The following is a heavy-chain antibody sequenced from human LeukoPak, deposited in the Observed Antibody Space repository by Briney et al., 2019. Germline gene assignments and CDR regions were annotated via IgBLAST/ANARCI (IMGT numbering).Heavy chain of an antibody. J-gene: IGHJ4*02. V-gene: IGHV4-31*03. CDR3: ARGGEYGDYLDY. D-gene: IGHD3-16*01. CDR2: IYYSGST. Sequence: SETLSLTCTVSGGSISSGGYYWSWIRQHPGKGLEWIGYIYYSGSTYYNPSLKSRVTISVDPSKNQFSLKLSSVTAADTAVYYCARGGEYGDYLDYWGQGTLVTVSS. CDR1: GGSISSGGYY.